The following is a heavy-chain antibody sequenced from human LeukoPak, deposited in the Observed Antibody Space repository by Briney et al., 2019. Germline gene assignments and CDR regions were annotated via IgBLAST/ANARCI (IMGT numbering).Heavy chain of an antibody. Sequence: GGSLRLSCAASGFTFSSYGMYWVRQAPGKGLEWVAFIRYDGSNKYYADSVKGRFTISRDNSKNTLYLQMNSLRAEDTAVYYCAKFLAAAGISPFDYWGQGTLVTVSS. J-gene: IGHJ4*02. CDR3: AKFLAAAGISPFDY. CDR2: IRYDGSNK. D-gene: IGHD6-13*01. V-gene: IGHV3-30*02. CDR1: GFTFSSYG.